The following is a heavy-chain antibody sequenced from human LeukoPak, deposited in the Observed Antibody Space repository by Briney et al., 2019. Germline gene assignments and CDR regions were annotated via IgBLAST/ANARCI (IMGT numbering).Heavy chain of an antibody. CDR2: INTNTGNP. CDR1: GYTFTSYA. CDR3: ARELERVDYGDYEVDY. J-gene: IGHJ4*02. Sequence: ASVKVSCKASGYTFTSYAMNWVRQAPGQGLEWMGWINTNTGNPTCAQGFTGRFVFSLDTSVSTAYLQISSLKAEDTAVYYCARELERVDYGDYEVDYWGQGTLVTVSS. D-gene: IGHD4-17*01. V-gene: IGHV7-4-1*02.